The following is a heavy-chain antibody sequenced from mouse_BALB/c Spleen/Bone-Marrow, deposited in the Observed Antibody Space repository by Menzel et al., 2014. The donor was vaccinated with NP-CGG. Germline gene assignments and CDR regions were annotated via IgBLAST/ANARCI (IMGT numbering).Heavy chain of an antibody. CDR2: INSNGGST. D-gene: IGHD2-14*01. Sequence: EVQLVESGGGLVQPGGSLKLSCAASGFTFSSYGMSWVRQTPDKRLELVATINSNGGSTYYPDSVEGRFTISRDNAKNTLYLQMSSLKSEDTAMYYCARENYRSHYYFDYWGQGTTLTVSS. CDR1: GFTFSSYG. CDR3: ARENYRSHYYFDY. V-gene: IGHV5-6-3*01. J-gene: IGHJ2*01.